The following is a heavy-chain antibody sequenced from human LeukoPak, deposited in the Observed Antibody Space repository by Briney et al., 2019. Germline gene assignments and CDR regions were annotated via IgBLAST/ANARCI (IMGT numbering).Heavy chain of an antibody. CDR3: AKINSGSYTDY. V-gene: IGHV3-23*01. CDR1: GDSVGSDNYY. Sequence: PSETLSLTCTVSGDSVGSDNYYWSWIRQAPGKGLEWVSSISSSGGGTYYADSVKGRFTISRDNSKNTLSLQMNSLKAEDTAVYYCAKINSGSYTDYWGQGTLVTVSS. CDR2: ISSSGGGT. J-gene: IGHJ4*02. D-gene: IGHD1-26*01.